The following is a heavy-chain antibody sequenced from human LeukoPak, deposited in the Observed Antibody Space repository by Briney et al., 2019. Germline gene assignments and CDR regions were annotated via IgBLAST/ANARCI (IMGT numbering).Heavy chain of an antibody. CDR1: GFTFSSYA. CDR3: ATMVRGVNYFDC. V-gene: IGHV3-23*01. D-gene: IGHD3-10*01. CDR2: ISGSGGST. Sequence: PGGSLRLSCAASGFTFSSYAMSWVRQAPGKGLEWVSAISGSGGSTYYADSVKGRFTISRDNAKNSLYLQTNSLRDEDTALYYCATMVRGVNYFDCWGQGTLVTVSS. J-gene: IGHJ4*02.